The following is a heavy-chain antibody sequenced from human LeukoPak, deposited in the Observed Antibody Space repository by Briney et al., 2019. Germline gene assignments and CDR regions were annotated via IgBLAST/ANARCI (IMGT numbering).Heavy chain of an antibody. CDR2: INHSGST. J-gene: IGHJ4*02. Sequence: SETLSLTCAVYGGSFSGYYWSWIRQPPGKGLEWIGEINHSGSTNYNPSLKSRVTISVDTSKNQFSLKLSSVTAADTAVHYCARVVVPAAIVGYWGQGTLVTVSS. CDR1: GGSFSGYY. D-gene: IGHD2-2*02. V-gene: IGHV4-34*01. CDR3: ARVVVPAAIVGY.